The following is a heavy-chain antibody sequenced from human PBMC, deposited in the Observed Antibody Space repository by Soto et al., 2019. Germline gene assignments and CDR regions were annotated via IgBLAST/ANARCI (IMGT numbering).Heavy chain of an antibody. CDR3: ARVIEAAPFPRWFDP. Sequence: SVKVSCKASGGTFSSYGISWVRQAPGQGLEWMGGIIPMFDTGNYAQKFQGRATITADESTTTVYLELSRLTSEDTAVYYCARVIEAAPFPRWFDPWGQGTLLTVSS. CDR2: IIPMFDTG. CDR1: GGTFSSYG. J-gene: IGHJ5*02. D-gene: IGHD6-13*01. V-gene: IGHV1-69*13.